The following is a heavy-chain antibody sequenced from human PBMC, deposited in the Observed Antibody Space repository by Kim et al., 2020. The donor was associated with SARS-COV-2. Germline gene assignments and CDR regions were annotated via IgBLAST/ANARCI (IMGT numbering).Heavy chain of an antibody. V-gene: IGHV1-24*01. CDR3: ATGIVVAGTPNSYYYYYGMDV. CDR1: GYTLIELS. J-gene: IGHJ6*02. CDR2: FDPEDGET. Sequence: ASVKVSCKVSGYTLIELSMHWVRQAPGKGLEWMGGFDPEDGETIYAQKFQGRVTMTEDTSTDTAYMELSSLRSEDTAVYYCATGIVVAGTPNSYYYYYGMDVWRRGTTVTVSS. D-gene: IGHD6-19*01.